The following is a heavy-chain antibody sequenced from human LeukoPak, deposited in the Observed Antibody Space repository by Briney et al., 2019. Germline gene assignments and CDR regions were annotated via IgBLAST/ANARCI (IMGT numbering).Heavy chain of an antibody. D-gene: IGHD5-18*01. J-gene: IGHJ4*02. CDR1: GYTFTSYG. V-gene: IGHV1-18*01. CDR2: ISAYNGNT. CDR3: ASIGYSYGTHQFDY. Sequence: ASVKVSCKASGYTFTSYGISWVRQAPGQGLEWMGWISAYNGNTNYAQKLQGRVTMTTDTSTSTAYMELRSLRSEDTAVYYCASIGYSYGTHQFDYWGQGTLVTVSS.